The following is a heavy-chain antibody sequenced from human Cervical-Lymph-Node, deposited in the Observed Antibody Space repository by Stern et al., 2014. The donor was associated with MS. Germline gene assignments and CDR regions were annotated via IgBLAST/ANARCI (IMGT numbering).Heavy chain of an antibody. V-gene: IGHV5-51*01. CDR2: IFPGGSDI. Sequence: EVQLVQSGPEVQMPGETLKISCQASGYTFTHYWNGGVRQMPGKCLEWIAIIFPGGSDIRYSPSFQGQVTISADKSSSPAYLQWNNLKASDTAIYYCARQRYFDYWGQGTLVTVSS. CDR3: ARQRYFDY. J-gene: IGHJ4*02. CDR1: GYTFTHYW.